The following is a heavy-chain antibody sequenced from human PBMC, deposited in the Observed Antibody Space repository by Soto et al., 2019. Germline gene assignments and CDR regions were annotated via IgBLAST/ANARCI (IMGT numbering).Heavy chain of an antibody. CDR3: ARDPSEGRVGNWFES. CDR2: ISSTTSYV. Sequence: QVQLVESGGGLVKPGGSLRLSCTASGFTFDDYYMSWIRRAPGKGLEWVASISSTTSYVYYADSVKGRFSTSRDNAKNILYLEMYALRTEDTAVYYCARDPSEGRVGNWFESWGQGTLVTVSS. CDR1: GFTFDDYY. D-gene: IGHD2-2*01. J-gene: IGHJ5*01. V-gene: IGHV3-11*06.